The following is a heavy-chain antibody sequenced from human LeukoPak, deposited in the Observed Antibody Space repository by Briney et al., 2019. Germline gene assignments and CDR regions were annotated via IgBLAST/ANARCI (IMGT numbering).Heavy chain of an antibody. D-gene: IGHD6-6*01. CDR3: ARRAARFDWGVSYYYGMDV. Sequence: GGSLRLSCAASGFTFSSYAMHWVRQAPGKGLEWVAVISYGGSNKYYADSVKGRFTISRDNSKNTLYLQMNSLRAEDTAVYYCARRAARFDWGVSYYYGMDVWGQGTTVTVSS. CDR1: GFTFSSYA. J-gene: IGHJ6*02. CDR2: ISYGGSNK. V-gene: IGHV3-30-3*01.